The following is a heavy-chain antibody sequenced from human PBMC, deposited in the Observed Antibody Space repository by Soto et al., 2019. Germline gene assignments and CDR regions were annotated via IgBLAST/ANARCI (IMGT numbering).Heavy chain of an antibody. V-gene: IGHV1-18*01. CDR2: ITPYNGNT. CDR3: ARISARRNDFEV. Sequence: QVQLVQSGAEVKNPGASVKVSCQASNYLFGAFGISWVRQAPGQGLEWMGWITPYNGNTHYAEKFQDRVTMTADKSTTTSYMEVMRLTSDDTAVDFCARISARRNDFEVWGQGTVVTVSS. CDR1: NYLFGAFG. J-gene: IGHJ3*01.